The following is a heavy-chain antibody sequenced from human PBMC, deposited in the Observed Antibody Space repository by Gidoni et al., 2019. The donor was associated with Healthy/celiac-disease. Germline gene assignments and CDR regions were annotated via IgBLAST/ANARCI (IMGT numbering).Heavy chain of an antibody. V-gene: IGHV3-30*18. Sequence: QVQLVESGGGVVQPGRSLRLSCAASGFTFSSYGMHWVRQAPGQGLEWVAVISYDGSNKYYADSVKGRFTISRDNSKNTLYLQMNSLRAEDTAVYYCAKDRPRGYSSGWRRVDYWGQGTLVTVSS. CDR3: AKDRPRGYSSGWRRVDY. CDR1: GFTFSSYG. D-gene: IGHD6-19*01. J-gene: IGHJ4*02. CDR2: ISYDGSNK.